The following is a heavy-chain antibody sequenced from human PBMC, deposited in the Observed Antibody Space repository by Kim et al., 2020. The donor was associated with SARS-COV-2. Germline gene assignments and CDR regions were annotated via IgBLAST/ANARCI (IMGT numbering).Heavy chain of an antibody. V-gene: IGHV3-7*03. CDR1: GFSFSDYW. Sequence: GGSLRLSCAASGFSFSDYWMNWVRQAPGKGLEWVAIINQDGTEKYYVDSLKGRFSISRDNAKDSVFLQLSSLRDEDTAVYYFARAAKTPEWY. CDR3: ARAAKTPEWY. CDR2: INQDGTEK. J-gene: IGHJ2*01.